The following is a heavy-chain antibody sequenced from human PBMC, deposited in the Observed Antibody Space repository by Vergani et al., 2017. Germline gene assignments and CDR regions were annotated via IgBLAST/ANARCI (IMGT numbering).Heavy chain of an antibody. D-gene: IGHD3-22*01. V-gene: IGHV1-46*01. J-gene: IGHJ6*02. CDR3: ARDXRCYDRSGYYYYYYGMDV. CDR1: GYTFTSYY. Sequence: QVQLVQSGAEVKKPGASVKVSCKASGYTFTSYYMHWVRQAPGQGLEWMGIINPSGGSTSYAQKFQGRVTMTRDTSTGTVYMELSSLRSEDTAVYYCARDXRCYDRSGYYYYYYGMDVWSQGSTVTVSS. CDR2: INPSGGST.